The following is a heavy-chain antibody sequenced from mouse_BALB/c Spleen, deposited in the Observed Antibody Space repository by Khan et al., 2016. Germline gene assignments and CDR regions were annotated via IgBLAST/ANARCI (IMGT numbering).Heavy chain of an antibody. Sequence: EVELVEPGGGLVKPGGSLKLSCAASGFTFSDYYMYWVRQTPEKRLVWVATISDGGSYTYYPESVKGRFTIYRDNAKNNLHLQMSSLKSEDTAMYYVARYGVRRGFAYWGQGTLVTVSA. V-gene: IGHV5-4*02. D-gene: IGHD2-14*01. J-gene: IGHJ3*01. CDR3: ARYGVRRGFAY. CDR2: ISDGGSYT. CDR1: GFTFSDYY.